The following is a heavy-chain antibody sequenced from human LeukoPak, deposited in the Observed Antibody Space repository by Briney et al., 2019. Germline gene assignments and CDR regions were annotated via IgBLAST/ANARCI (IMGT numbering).Heavy chain of an antibody. D-gene: IGHD6-13*01. V-gene: IGHV3-33*06. CDR1: GFTFGSYG. CDR2: IWYDGSNK. CDR3: AKDGPLKSAAASN. J-gene: IGHJ4*02. Sequence: GGSLRRSCAASGFTFGSYGMHWVRQAPGKGLEWVAVIWYDGSNKYYADSVKGRFTISRDNSKNTLYLQMNSLRAEDTAVYYCAKDGPLKSAAASNWGQGTLVIVSS.